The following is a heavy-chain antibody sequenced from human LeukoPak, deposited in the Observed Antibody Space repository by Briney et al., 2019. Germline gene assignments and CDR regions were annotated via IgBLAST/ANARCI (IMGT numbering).Heavy chain of an antibody. CDR2: IYYSGGT. CDR1: GGSTNNGDNY. J-gene: IGHJ4*02. V-gene: IGHV4-31*03. CDR3: ARRNWAGYYDSRG. D-gene: IGHD3-22*01. Sequence: PSQTPSLTSTLPGGSTNNGDNYSSSIRQHPGKGLESLRYIYYSGGTQYNPSLKSRVTISVDTSKNQFSLRLSSVTAADTAVYYCARRNWAGYYDSRGWGQATLVTVSS.